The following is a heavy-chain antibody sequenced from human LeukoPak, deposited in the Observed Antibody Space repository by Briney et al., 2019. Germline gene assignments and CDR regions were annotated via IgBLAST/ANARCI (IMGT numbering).Heavy chain of an antibody. CDR1: GYTFTGYY. J-gene: IGHJ6*03. Sequence: GASVKVSCKASGYTFTGYYMHWVRQAPGQGLEWMGWINPNSGGTNYAQKFQGRVTMTRDTSISTAYTELSSLRSEDTAVYYCARGAYGDYTFPNYYYYYMDVWGKGTTVTVSS. CDR2: INPNSGGT. D-gene: IGHD4-17*01. CDR3: ARGAYGDYTFPNYYYYYMDV. V-gene: IGHV1-2*02.